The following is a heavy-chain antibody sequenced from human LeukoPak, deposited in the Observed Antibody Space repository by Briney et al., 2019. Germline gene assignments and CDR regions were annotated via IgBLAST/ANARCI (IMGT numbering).Heavy chain of an antibody. D-gene: IGHD6-13*01. J-gene: IGHJ4*01. CDR3: ARESAIAAAVDY. Sequence: SETLSLTCTVSGGSISSYYWSWIRQHPGKGLEWIGYINYSGTTYYNPSLKSRVTISIDTSKNQFSLKLTSVTAADTAMYYCARESAIAAAVDYWGQGTLVTVSS. CDR2: INYSGTT. V-gene: IGHV4-59*06. CDR1: GGSISSYY.